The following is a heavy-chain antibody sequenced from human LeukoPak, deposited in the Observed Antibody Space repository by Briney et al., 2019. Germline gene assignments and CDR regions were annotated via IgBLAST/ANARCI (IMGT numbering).Heavy chain of an antibody. D-gene: IGHD3-3*01. CDR1: GFTFSTYS. V-gene: IGHV3-48*04. CDR3: AREVEYYDFWSGYPRRSYYMDV. J-gene: IGHJ6*03. CDR2: ISSSSSTI. Sequence: PGGSLRLSCAASGFTFSTYSMNWVRQAPGKGLEWVSYISSSSSTIYYADSVKGRFTISRDNAKNSLYLQMNSLRAEDTAVYYCAREVEYYDFWSGYPRRSYYMDVWGKGTTVTVSS.